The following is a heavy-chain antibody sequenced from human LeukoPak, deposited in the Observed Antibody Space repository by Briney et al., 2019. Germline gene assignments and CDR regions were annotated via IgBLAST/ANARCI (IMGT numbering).Heavy chain of an antibody. V-gene: IGHV1-2*02. CDR3: ATAPYDSSGYYFDY. CDR1: GYTFTAYY. Sequence: ASVKVSCKASGYTFTAYYMHWVRQAPGQGLEWMGWINPNTGGTDYAQRFQGRVTMTRDTSISTAYMELSSLISDDTAVYYCATAPYDSSGYYFDYWGQGTLVTVSS. J-gene: IGHJ4*02. CDR2: INPNTGGT. D-gene: IGHD3-22*01.